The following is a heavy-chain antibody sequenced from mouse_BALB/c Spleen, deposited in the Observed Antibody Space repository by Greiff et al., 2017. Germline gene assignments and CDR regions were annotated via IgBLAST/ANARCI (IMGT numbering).Heavy chain of an antibody. J-gene: IGHJ4*01. CDR2: IDPYNGGT. CDR1: GYSFTGYN. Sequence: VQLQQSGPELGKPGASVKISCKASGYSFTGYNMYWVKQSHRKSLEWIGYIDPYNGGTSYNQKFKGKATLTVDKSSSTAYMHLNSLTSEDSAIYYCARGYDDLYYAMDYWGQGTSVTVSS. D-gene: IGHD2-14*01. CDR3: ARGYDDLYYAMDY. V-gene: IGHV1S135*01.